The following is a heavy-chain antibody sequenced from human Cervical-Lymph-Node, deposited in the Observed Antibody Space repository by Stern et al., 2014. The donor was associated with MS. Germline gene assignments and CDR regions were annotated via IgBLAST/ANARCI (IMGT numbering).Heavy chain of an antibody. V-gene: IGHV4-61*01. J-gene: IGHJ3*01. CDR2: NAYSGRT. Sequence: VQLVESGPGLVKPSETLSLTCSVSGASVTSGSHYWSWIRQSPEKGMKGIGDNAYSGRTSYNPSLRSRVTISLDTSQNLFSLRLSYVTAADTAVYYCARVAAYYDTIFFDLWGQGTMVTVSS. CDR1: GASVTSGSHY. CDR3: ARVAAYYDTIFFDL. D-gene: IGHD3-16*01.